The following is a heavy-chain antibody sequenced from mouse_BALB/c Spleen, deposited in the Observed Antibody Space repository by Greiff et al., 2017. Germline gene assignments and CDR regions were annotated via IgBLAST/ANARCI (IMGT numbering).Heavy chain of an antibody. J-gene: IGHJ2*01. CDR3: ARANVDRRYFSPFDY. V-gene: IGHV2-9*02. CDR1: GFSFTSYG. D-gene: IGHD2-14*01. CDR2: IWAGGST. Sequence: QVQLKQSGPGLVAPSQSLSITCTVSGFSFTSYGVPWVRQPPGQGLEWLGVIWAGGSTHYNSALMSRLSISKDNSKSQVFLKMNSLQTDDTAMYYCARANVDRRYFSPFDYWGQGTTLTVSS.